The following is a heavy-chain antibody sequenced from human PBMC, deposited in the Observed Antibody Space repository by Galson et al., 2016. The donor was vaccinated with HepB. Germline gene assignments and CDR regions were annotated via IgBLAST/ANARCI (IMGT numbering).Heavy chain of an antibody. CDR1: GFIFRDYA. V-gene: IGHV3-23*01. D-gene: IGHD4-11*01. Sequence: SLRLSCAASGFIFRDYAMNWVRQAPGKGLQWVSTISGSGGSTYYGDSVKGRFTVSRDNSKNTLSLQVNSLGAEDTAVYYCVRSNFADYWGQGALVTVTS. CDR3: VRSNFADY. J-gene: IGHJ4*02. CDR2: ISGSGGST.